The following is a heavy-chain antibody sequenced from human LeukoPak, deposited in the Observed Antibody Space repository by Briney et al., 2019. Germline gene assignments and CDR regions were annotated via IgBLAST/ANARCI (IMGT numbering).Heavy chain of an antibody. V-gene: IGHV3-74*01. CDR2: INGDVSST. Sequence: GGSLRLSCVASGFSFTYAWMNWVRQAPGKGPVWVSRINGDVSSTSYADSVKGRFTVSRDNAKNTLYLQMNSLRAEDTAVYYCARENYYDSSGNYDEFDYWGQGTLVTVSS. CDR3: ARENYYDSSGNYDEFDY. J-gene: IGHJ4*02. D-gene: IGHD3-22*01. CDR1: GFSFTYAW.